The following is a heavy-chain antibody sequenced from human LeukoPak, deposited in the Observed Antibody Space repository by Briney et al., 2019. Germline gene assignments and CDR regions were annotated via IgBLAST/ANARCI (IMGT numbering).Heavy chain of an antibody. CDR1: GGSFSGYY. CDR3: ARDQGNYYYGMDV. J-gene: IGHJ6*02. CDR2: INHSGST. Sequence: PSETLSLTCAVYGGSFSGYYWSWIRQPPGKGLEWIGEINHSGSTNYNPSLKSRVAISVDTSKNQFSLKLSSVTAADTAVYYCARDQGNYYYGMDVWGQGTTVTVSS. V-gene: IGHV4-34*01.